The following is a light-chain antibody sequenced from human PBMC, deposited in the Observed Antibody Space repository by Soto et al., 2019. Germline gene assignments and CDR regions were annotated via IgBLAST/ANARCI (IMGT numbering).Light chain of an antibody. V-gene: IGKV1-5*03. CDR1: QTISSW. Sequence: DIQITQSRCTPAASVGDRFTITCRASQTISSWLAWYQQKPGKPPKVLIYKAYTLKSGVPSRFSGSGSGTEFTLTISSLQPDDFATYYCQQYNSYSEAFGQGTKVDIK. CDR3: QQYNSYSEA. J-gene: IGKJ1*01. CDR2: KAY.